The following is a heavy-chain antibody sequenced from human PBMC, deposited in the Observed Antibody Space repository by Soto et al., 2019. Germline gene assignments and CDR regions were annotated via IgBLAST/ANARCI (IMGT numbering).Heavy chain of an antibody. Sequence: GSLRLSCAASGFTFSTYAMTWVRQSPGKGLEWVSSMSRTGDNTYYADSVKGRFTISIDNSKNTLYLQMNSLRAEDTAIYYCAKDQSNSNPLYYFDFWGPGTLVTVSS. V-gene: IGHV3-23*01. CDR2: MSRTGDNT. CDR1: GFTFSTYA. J-gene: IGHJ4*02. D-gene: IGHD3-22*01. CDR3: AKDQSNSNPLYYFDF.